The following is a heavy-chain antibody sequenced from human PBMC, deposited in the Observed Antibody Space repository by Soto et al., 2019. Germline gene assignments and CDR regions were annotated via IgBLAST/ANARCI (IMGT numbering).Heavy chain of an antibody. D-gene: IGHD6-13*01. J-gene: IGHJ4*02. CDR1: GGTFSSYA. Sequence: QVQLVQSGAEVKKPGSSVKVSCKASGGTFSSYAISWVRQAPGQGLEWMGGNIPIFGTANYAEKFQGRVTITADKSTSTAYMELSSLRSEDTAVYYCARVGRYTGSSSWRDYFDYWGQGTLVTVSS. CDR2: NIPIFGTA. CDR3: ARVGRYTGSSSWRDYFDY. V-gene: IGHV1-69*06.